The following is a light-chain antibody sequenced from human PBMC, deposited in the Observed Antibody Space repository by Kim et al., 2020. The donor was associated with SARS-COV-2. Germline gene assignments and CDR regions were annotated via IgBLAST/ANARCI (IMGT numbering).Light chain of an antibody. CDR1: SGHSSYA. V-gene: IGLV4-69*01. CDR2: LNSDGSH. J-gene: IGLJ2*01. CDR3: QTWGTGIPVV. Sequence: VKLTCTLSSGHSSYAIAWHQQQPEKGPRYLMKLNSDGSHSKGDGIPDRFSGSSSGAERYLTISSLQSEDEADYYCQTWGTGIPVVFGGGTHLTVL.